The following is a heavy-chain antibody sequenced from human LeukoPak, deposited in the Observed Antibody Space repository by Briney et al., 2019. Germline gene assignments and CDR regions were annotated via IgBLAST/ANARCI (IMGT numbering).Heavy chain of an antibody. D-gene: IGHD7-27*01. J-gene: IGHJ4*02. CDR1: GGSISSSSYY. V-gene: IGHV4-39*01. CDR2: IYYSGST. CDR3: ASLTGDIVY. Sequence: SETLSLTCTVSGGSISSSSYYWCWIRQPPGKGLEWIGSIYYSGSTYYNPSLKSRVTISVDTSKNQFSLKLSSVTAADTAVYYCASLTGDIVYWGQGTLVTVSS.